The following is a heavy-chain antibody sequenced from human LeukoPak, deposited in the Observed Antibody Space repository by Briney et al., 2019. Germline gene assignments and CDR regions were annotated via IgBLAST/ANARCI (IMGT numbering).Heavy chain of an antibody. Sequence: PERSLRLSCAASGFTFSSHAMHWVRQAPGKGLEWVAVIPYDGRNKYHADSVTGRFTISRDNSKNTLYLQMNSLRAEDTAVYYCARDITGSWSIDYWGQGTLITVSS. CDR3: ARDITGSWSIDY. V-gene: IGHV3-30-3*01. J-gene: IGHJ4*02. CDR1: GFTFSSHA. CDR2: IPYDGRNK. D-gene: IGHD6-13*01.